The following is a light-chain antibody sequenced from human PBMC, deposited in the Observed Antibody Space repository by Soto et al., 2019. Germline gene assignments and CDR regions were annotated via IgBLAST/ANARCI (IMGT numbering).Light chain of an antibody. Sequence: QSVLMQPPSVSGAPGQRVTISCTGNASNIGAGYEVHWYQQPPGKAPKLLISGHNIRPSGVPDRFFGSKSGTSASLAINGLQTEDEADYYCQSYDISLSGSGVFGGGTKVTVL. V-gene: IGLV1-40*01. CDR3: QSYDISLSGSGV. CDR2: GHN. CDR1: ASNIGAGYE. J-gene: IGLJ3*02.